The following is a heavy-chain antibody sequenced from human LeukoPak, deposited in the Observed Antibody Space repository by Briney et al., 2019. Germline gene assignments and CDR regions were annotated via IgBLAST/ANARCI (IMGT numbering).Heavy chain of an antibody. Sequence: SETLSLTCIVSGSSITSLHSWGWIRQPPGKGLEWVGSMYHSGKPYNNPSLKSRVTISADTSKNQFSLKLTSVTAADTAIYYCARAYEDYMDVWGKGTTVTVSS. CDR2: MYHSGKP. CDR1: GSSITSLHS. V-gene: IGHV4-38-2*02. CDR3: ARAYEDYMDV. J-gene: IGHJ6*03. D-gene: IGHD5-12*01.